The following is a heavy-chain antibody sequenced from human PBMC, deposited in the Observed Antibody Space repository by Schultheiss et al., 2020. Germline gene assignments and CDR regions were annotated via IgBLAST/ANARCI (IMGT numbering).Heavy chain of an antibody. V-gene: IGHV7-4-1*01. CDR1: GYTFTTYA. Sequence: SVKVSCKATGYTFTTYAMTWVRQAPGQGLEWMGWINTNTGNPTYAQGFTGRFVFSLDTSVSTAYLQIYSLNAEDTAVYYCARRLGRGSLDYWGQGTLVTVSS. J-gene: IGHJ4*02. CDR3: ARRLGRGSLDY. D-gene: IGHD3-10*01. CDR2: INTNTGNP.